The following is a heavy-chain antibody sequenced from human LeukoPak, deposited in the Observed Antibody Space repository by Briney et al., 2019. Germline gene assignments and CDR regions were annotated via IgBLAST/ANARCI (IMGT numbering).Heavy chain of an antibody. V-gene: IGHV4-34*01. CDR3: ARVKRGTANAFDI. Sequence: PSETLSLTCAVYGGSFSGYYWSWIRQPPGKGLEWIGEINYSGSTYYNPSLKSRVTISVDTSKNQFSLKLSSVTAADTAVYYCARVKRGTANAFDIWGQGTMVTVSS. J-gene: IGHJ3*02. CDR2: INYSGST. CDR1: GGSFSGYY.